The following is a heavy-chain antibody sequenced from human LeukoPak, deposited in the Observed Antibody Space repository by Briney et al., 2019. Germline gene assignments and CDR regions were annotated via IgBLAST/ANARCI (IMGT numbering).Heavy chain of an antibody. J-gene: IGHJ4*02. D-gene: IGHD6-13*01. V-gene: IGHV3-30*18. CDR3: AKDPYRGIAAAGLYYFDY. Sequence: GGSLRLSCAASGFTFDDYAMHWVRQAPGKGLEWVAVNGSNKYYADSVKGRFTISRDNSKNTLYLQMNSLRAEDTAVYYCAKDPYRGIAAAGLYYFDYWGQGTLVTVSS. CDR2: NGSNK. CDR1: GFTFDDYA.